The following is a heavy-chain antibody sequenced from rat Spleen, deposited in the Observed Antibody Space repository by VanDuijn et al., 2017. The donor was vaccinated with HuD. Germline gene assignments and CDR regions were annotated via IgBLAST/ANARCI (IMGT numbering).Heavy chain of an antibody. CDR2: IIYDGSRT. Sequence: EVQLVESGGDLVQPGRSLKLSRAASGFTFSDYNMAWVRQAPKKGLEWVATIIYDGSRTYYRDSVKGRFTISRDNAKSTLYLQMDSLRSEDTATYYCATSGYTTDYFYPLVGYWGQGFMVTVSS. V-gene: IGHV5S10*01. J-gene: IGHJ2*01. CDR1: GFTFSDYN. D-gene: IGHD1-6*01. CDR3: ATSGYTTDYFYPLVGY.